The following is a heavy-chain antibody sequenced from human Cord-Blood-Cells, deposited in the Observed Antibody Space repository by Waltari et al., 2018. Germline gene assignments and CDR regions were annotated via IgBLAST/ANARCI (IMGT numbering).Heavy chain of an antibody. J-gene: IGHJ3*02. CDR2: FDPEDGET. CDR1: GYPLPELP. CDR3: ATLGSYHDAFDI. V-gene: IGHV1-24*01. D-gene: IGHD1-26*01. Sequence: QVQLVQSGAEVKQPGASVKVSCKVSGYPLPELPIPRVRQAPGKGLEWMGGFDPEDGETIYAQKFQGRVTMTEDTSTDTAYMELSSLRSEDTAVYYCATLGSYHDAFDIWGQGTMVTVSS.